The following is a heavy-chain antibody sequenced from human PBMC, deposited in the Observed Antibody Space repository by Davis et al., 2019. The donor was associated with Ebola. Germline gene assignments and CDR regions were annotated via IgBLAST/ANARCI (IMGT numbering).Heavy chain of an antibody. Sequence: ASVKVSCKASGYTFTGYYMHWVRQAPGQGLEWMGWINPNSGGTNYAQKFQGRVTMTRDTSISTAYMELSRLRSDDTAVYYCARDRGEQLARNYYYYYYMDVWGKGTTVTVSS. D-gene: IGHD6-6*01. V-gene: IGHV1-2*02. J-gene: IGHJ6*03. CDR3: ARDRGEQLARNYYYYYYMDV. CDR1: GYTFTGYY. CDR2: INPNSGGT.